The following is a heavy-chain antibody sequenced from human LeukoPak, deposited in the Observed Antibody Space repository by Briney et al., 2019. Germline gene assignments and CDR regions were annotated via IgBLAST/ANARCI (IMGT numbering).Heavy chain of an antibody. CDR2: INPNSGGT. CDR3: ARAPNNRVYWFDP. D-gene: IGHD3-3*01. CDR1: GYTFTGYY. J-gene: IGHJ5*02. V-gene: IGHV1-2*02. Sequence: ASVKVSCKASGYTFTGYYMHWVRQAPGQGLEWMGWINPNSGGTNYAQKFQGRVTMTRDTSISTAYMELSRLRSDDTAVYYCARAPNNRVYWFDPWGQGTLVTVSS.